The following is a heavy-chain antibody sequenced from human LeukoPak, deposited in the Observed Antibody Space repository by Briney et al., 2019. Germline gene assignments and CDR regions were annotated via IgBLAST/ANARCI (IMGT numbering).Heavy chain of an antibody. CDR1: GFSFSRYW. V-gene: IGHV3-7*03. D-gene: IGHD3-16*01. J-gene: IGHJ6*02. CDR2: INQDGNVN. CDR3: ARGGGLDV. Sequence: GGSLRLSCAAPGFSFSRYWLNWGRPGPRTRLEWVASINQDGNVNYYVDSVKGRFTISRGNAKNSLYLQMSNLGGEDTAVYFCARGGGLDVWGQGATVTVSS.